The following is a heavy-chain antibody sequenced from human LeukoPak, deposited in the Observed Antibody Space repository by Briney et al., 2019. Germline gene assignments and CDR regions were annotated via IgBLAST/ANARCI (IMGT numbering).Heavy chain of an antibody. V-gene: IGHV1-58*01. CDR2: IVVGSGNT. CDR3: ARRSQYYDILTGYSGAGYYFDY. D-gene: IGHD3-9*01. Sequence: ASVRVSCKTSGFTFATSTVQWVRQARGQRLEWIGWIVVGSGNTNYAQKFQRRVTITSDMSTRTSYLELSSLRSEDTAVYYCARRSQYYDILTGYSGAGYYFDYWGQGTLVTVSS. J-gene: IGHJ4*02. CDR1: GFTFATST.